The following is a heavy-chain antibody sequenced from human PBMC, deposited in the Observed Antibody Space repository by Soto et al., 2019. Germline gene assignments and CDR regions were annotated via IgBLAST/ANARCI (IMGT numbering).Heavy chain of an antibody. J-gene: IGHJ4*02. CDR1: GFTFSSYA. D-gene: IGHD3-22*01. V-gene: IGHV3-23*01. CDR2: ISSGGNNT. CDR3: VTGVYEIGCYYYDVFDH. Sequence: EVQLLESGGDLIQPGGSLRLSCVASGFTFSSYALSWVRQAPGQGLEWVSGISSGGNNTYYTDSVKGRFTVSRDDFKNALYRELDSLIAEDTAIPYCVTGVYEIGCYYYDVFDHWGQGTRVTVST.